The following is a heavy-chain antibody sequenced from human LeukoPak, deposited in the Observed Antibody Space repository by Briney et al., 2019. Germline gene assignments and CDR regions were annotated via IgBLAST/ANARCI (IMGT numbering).Heavy chain of an antibody. CDR3: AREPGAYYYYYGMDV. D-gene: IGHD3-10*01. Sequence: ASVKVSCKASGGTFSSYAISWVRQAPGHGLEWMGGIIPIFGTANYAQKFQGRVTITADESTSTAYMELSSLRSEDTAVYYCAREPGAYYYYYGMDVWGQGTTVTVSS. CDR2: IIPIFGTA. J-gene: IGHJ6*02. CDR1: GGTFSSYA. V-gene: IGHV1-69*13.